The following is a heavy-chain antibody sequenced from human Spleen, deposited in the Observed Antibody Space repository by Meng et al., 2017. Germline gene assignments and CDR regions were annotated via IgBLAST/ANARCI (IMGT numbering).Heavy chain of an antibody. J-gene: IGHJ4*02. Sequence: SETLSLTCTVFGYSISSGYYWGWIRQPPGKGLEWIGSIYHSGSTYYNPSLKSRVTISVDTSKNQFSLKLSSVTAADTAVYYCARVRSGYWGQGTLVTVSS. CDR1: GYSISSGYY. V-gene: IGHV4-38-2*02. CDR2: IYHSGST. CDR3: ARVRSGY. D-gene: IGHD5-24*01.